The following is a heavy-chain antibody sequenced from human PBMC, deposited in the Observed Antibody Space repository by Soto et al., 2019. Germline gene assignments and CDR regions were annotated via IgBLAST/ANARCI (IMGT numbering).Heavy chain of an antibody. CDR2: ISGSGGST. J-gene: IGHJ6*04. V-gene: IGHV3-23*01. D-gene: IGHD3-10*01. Sequence: PGGSLRLSCAASGFTFSSYAMSWVRQAPGKGLEWVSTISGSGGSTYYADSVKGRFTISRDNSKNTLYLQMNSLRAEDTALYYCAKPRRPGGPQNLYMDVWGKGTTVTVSS. CDR1: GFTFSSYA. CDR3: AKPRRPGGPQNLYMDV.